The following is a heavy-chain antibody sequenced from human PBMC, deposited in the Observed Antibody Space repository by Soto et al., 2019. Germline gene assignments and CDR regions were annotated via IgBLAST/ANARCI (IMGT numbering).Heavy chain of an antibody. D-gene: IGHD3-10*01. CDR3: SRVDPGETSPFDH. V-gene: IGHV1-46*03. J-gene: IGHJ4*02. CDR1: GYIFTSYY. Sequence: ASVKVSCKSSGYIFTSYYIHWVRQAPGQGLEWMGWINPFDGSRMFAQSFQGRVTMTRDTSTSTVYMEVSSLRSEDTAVYYCSRVDPGETSPFDHWGQGTLVTVSS. CDR2: INPFDGSR.